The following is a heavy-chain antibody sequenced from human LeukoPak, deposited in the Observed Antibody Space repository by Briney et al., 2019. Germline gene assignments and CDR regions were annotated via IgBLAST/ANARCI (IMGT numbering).Heavy chain of an antibody. V-gene: IGHV3-23*01. J-gene: IGHJ4*02. CDR2: ISGSGGST. Sequence: GGSLRLSCAASGFTLGNYGLTCVREAPGKGLEWFSVISGSGGSTYYADSVKGRFAFSRDNSKNTLYLKMNSLRAEDTAVYYCAKLGYCSSISCPNFDYWGQGTLVTVSS. CDR1: GFTLGNYG. CDR3: AKLGYCSSISCPNFDY. D-gene: IGHD2-2*01.